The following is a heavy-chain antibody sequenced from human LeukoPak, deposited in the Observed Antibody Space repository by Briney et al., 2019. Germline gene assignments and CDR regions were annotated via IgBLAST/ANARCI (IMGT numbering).Heavy chain of an antibody. CDR3: AKVRYVDY. Sequence: GGSLRLSYAASGFTFSIYAMSWVRQAPGKGLEWVSGISGSGDRTYYADSVKGRFTISRDNSKNTLFLQMNSLRAEDTAVYYCAKVRYVDYWGQGTLVTVSS. D-gene: IGHD4-17*01. CDR1: GFTFSIYA. CDR2: ISGSGDRT. J-gene: IGHJ4*02. V-gene: IGHV3-23*01.